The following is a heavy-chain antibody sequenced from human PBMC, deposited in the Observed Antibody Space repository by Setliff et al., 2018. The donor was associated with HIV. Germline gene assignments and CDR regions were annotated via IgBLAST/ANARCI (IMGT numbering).Heavy chain of an antibody. CDR3: ARVGHSSSYHYYGMDV. D-gene: IGHD6-13*01. J-gene: IGHJ6*02. CDR2: IIPMFGTG. CDR1: GGTFSSYG. V-gene: IGHV1-69*05. Sequence: SVKVSCKTSGGTFSSYGISWVRQAPGQGLEWMGGIIPMFGTGFYTQKFQGRVTITTDESRSTAYMELSSLSSEDTAVFYCARVGHSSSYHYYGMDVWGQGTTVTVSS.